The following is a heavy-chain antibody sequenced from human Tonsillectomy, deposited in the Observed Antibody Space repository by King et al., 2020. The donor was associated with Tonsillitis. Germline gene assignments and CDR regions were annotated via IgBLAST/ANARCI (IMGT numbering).Heavy chain of an antibody. CDR3: ARASVAGTGNYYYYMDV. V-gene: IGHV3-64*01. D-gene: IGHD6-19*01. J-gene: IGHJ6*03. Sequence: VQLVESGGGLVQPGGSLRLSCAASGFTFNNYAIHWVRQAPGKGLEYVSVISSNGGSTYYAKSVKGRFIISRDNSKNTLYLQMGSLRAEDTAVYYCARASVAGTGNYYYYMDVWGKGTTVTVSS. CDR2: ISSNGGST. CDR1: GFTFNNYA.